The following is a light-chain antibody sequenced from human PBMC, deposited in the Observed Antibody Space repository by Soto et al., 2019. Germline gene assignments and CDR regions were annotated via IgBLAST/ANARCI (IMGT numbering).Light chain of an antibody. CDR1: SSDVGAYNY. V-gene: IGLV2-14*01. CDR3: SSYTNSGNYV. J-gene: IGLJ1*01. CDR2: DVS. Sequence: QSALTQPASVSGSPGQSIAISCTGTSSDVGAYNYVSWYQQHPGKAPKLMIYDVSNRPSGVSDRFSGSKSGNTASLTICGLQEEDEADYYCSSYTNSGNYVFGTGTKLTVL.